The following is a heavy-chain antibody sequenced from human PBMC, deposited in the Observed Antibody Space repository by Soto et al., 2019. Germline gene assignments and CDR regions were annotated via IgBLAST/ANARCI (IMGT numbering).Heavy chain of an antibody. CDR2: VHHSWGS. CDR1: NGSISNYY. V-gene: IGHV4-59*08. J-gene: IGHJ6*02. D-gene: IGHD3-10*01. CDR3: ARQGFGALHGLVDV. Sequence: QVQLQESGPGLVKPSETLSLSCTVSNGSISNYYGSWIRQPPGKGMEWIGYVHHSWGSFYNPSLQGRVAISLDTSKGQFSLKLTPVTATDTAVYYCARQGFGALHGLVDVWGQGITVTVSS.